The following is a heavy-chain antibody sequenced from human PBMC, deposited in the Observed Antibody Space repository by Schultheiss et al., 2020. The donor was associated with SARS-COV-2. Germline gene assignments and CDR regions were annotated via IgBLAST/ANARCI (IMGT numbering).Heavy chain of an antibody. CDR2: ISAYNGNT. CDR1: GYTFTSYG. Sequence: ASVKVSCKASGYTFTSYGISWVRQAPGQGLEWMGWISAYNGNTNYAQKFQERVTITRDMSTSTAYMELSSLRSEDTAVYYCAALGYSYGYPRKDGMDVWGQGTTVTVSS. D-gene: IGHD5-18*01. V-gene: IGHV1-18*01. J-gene: IGHJ6*02. CDR3: AALGYSYGYPRKDGMDV.